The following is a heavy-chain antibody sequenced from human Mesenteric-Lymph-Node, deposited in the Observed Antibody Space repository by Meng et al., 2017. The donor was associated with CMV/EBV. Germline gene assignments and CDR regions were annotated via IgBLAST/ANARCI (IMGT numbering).Heavy chain of an antibody. D-gene: IGHD6-19*01. CDR1: GGSVSSGSYY. CDR3: ARGYSSGFFDY. J-gene: IGHJ4*02. V-gene: IGHV4-61*01. Sequence: GSLRLSCTVSGGSVSSGSYYWSWIRQPPGKGLEWIGYIYYSGSTNYNPSLKSRVTISVDTTKNQFSLKLSSVTAADTAVYYCARGYSSGFFDYWGQGTLVTVSS. CDR2: IYYSGST.